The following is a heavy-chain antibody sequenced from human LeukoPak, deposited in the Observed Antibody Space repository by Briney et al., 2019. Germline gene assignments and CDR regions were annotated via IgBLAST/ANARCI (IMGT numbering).Heavy chain of an antibody. CDR2: ISGSGGST. CDR3: ARPHDYGDTRRFSYYYYMDV. Sequence: GGSLRLSCAASGFTFSSYATSWVRQAPGKGLEWVSAISGSGGSTYYADSVKGRFTISRDNSKNTLYLQMNSLRAEDTAVYYCARPHDYGDTRRFSYYYYMDVWGKGTTVTVSS. CDR1: GFTFSSYA. D-gene: IGHD4-17*01. V-gene: IGHV3-23*01. J-gene: IGHJ6*03.